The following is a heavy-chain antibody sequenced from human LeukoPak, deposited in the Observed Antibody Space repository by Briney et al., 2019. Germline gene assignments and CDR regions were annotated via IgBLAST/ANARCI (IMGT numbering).Heavy chain of an antibody. J-gene: IGHJ4*02. D-gene: IGHD6-13*01. Sequence: SETLSLTCTVSGGSISSYYWSWIRQPPGKGLEWIGYIYYSGGTNYNPSLKSRVTISVDTSKNQFSLKLSSVTAADTAVYYCARGGYSSSWYHYYFDYWGQGTLVTVSS. CDR2: IYYSGGT. CDR1: GGSISSYY. V-gene: IGHV4-59*01. CDR3: ARGGYSSSWYHYYFDY.